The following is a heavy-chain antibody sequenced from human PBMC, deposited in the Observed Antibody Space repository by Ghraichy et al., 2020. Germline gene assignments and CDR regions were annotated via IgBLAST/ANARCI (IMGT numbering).Heavy chain of an antibody. J-gene: IGHJ1*01. CDR2: IYWDDDK. CDR3: VHRAITFGGLHSES. D-gene: IGHD3-16*01. Sequence: SGPTLVKPTQTLTLTCTFSGFSLTTNDVGVGWIRQPPGKALEWLAFIYWDDDKRYSPSLKSRLTITKDTSKNQVVLTMTNVDPVDTATYYCVHRAITFGGLHSESWGQGTLVTVSS. V-gene: IGHV2-5*02. CDR1: GFSLTTNDVG.